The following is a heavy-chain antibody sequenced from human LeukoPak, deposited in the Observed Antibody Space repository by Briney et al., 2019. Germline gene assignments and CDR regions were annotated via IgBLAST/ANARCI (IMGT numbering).Heavy chain of an antibody. CDR1: GFKFDDYA. CDR2: ISWNGGNI. CDR3: AKGPAVAGLSWFDP. V-gene: IGHV3-9*01. Sequence: GGSLRLSCVASGFKFDDYAMHWVRQGFGKGLEWVSGISWNGGNIDYADSVKGRFTISRDNGKNSLYLQLNSLRPEDTAFYYCAKGPAVAGLSWFDPWGQGTLVTVSA. J-gene: IGHJ5*02. D-gene: IGHD6-13*01.